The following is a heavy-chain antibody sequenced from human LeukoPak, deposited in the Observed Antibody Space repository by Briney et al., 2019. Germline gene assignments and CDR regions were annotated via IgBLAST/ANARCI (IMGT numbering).Heavy chain of an antibody. D-gene: IGHD2-21*02. CDR3: ARGRRGIGGDLIYGMDV. CDR2: INHSGNT. CDR1: GGSFSGYY. Sequence: SETLSLTCAVYGGSFSGYYWSWIRQPPGKGLEWIGEINHSGNTNYNPSLKSRVTISVDTSKNQFSLKLSSVTAADTAVYYCARGRRGIGGDLIYGMDVWGKGTTVTVSS. V-gene: IGHV4-34*01. J-gene: IGHJ6*04.